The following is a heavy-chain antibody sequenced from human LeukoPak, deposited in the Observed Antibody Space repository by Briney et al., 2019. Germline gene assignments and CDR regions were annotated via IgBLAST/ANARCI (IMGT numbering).Heavy chain of an antibody. CDR3: AREDHSNYNY. CDR2: IKQDGGEK. V-gene: IGHV3-7*01. CDR1: GITFSSCS. D-gene: IGHD4-11*01. J-gene: IGHJ4*02. Sequence: GGSLRLSCAASGITFSSCSMNWVRQAPGKGLEWVANIKQDGGEKFYVDSVKGRFTISRDNAKNSLYLQMNSLRAEDTAVYYCAREDHSNYNYWGQGTLVTVSS.